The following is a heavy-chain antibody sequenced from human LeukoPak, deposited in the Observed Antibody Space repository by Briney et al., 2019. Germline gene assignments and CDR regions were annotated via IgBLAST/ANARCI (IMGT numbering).Heavy chain of an antibody. Sequence: ASVKVSCKASGYTFTGYYMHWVRQAPGQGLEWMGWINPNSGGTNYAQKFQGRVTMTRDASISTAYMELGRLRSDDTAVYYCARDHYCSSTSCYTIFDYWGQGTLVTVSS. D-gene: IGHD2-2*02. J-gene: IGHJ4*02. CDR1: GYTFTGYY. V-gene: IGHV1-2*02. CDR3: ARDHYCSSTSCYTIFDY. CDR2: INPNSGGT.